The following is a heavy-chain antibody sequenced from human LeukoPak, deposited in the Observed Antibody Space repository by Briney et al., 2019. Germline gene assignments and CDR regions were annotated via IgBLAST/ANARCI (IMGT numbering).Heavy chain of an antibody. D-gene: IGHD6-13*01. Sequence: PSETLSLTCAVYGGSFSGYYWSWIRQPPGKGLEWIGEINHSGSTNYNPSLKSRVTISVDTSKNQFSLKLSSVTAADTAVYYCARSTFSSNWNLWGQGILVTVSS. CDR3: ARSTFSSNWNL. J-gene: IGHJ4*02. CDR1: GGSFSGYY. V-gene: IGHV4-34*01. CDR2: INHSGST.